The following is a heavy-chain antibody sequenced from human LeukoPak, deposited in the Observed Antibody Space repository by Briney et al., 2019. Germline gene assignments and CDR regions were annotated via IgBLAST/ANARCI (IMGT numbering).Heavy chain of an antibody. CDR1: GFTFSSYE. Sequence: GGSLRLSCAASGFTFSSYEMNWVRQAPGKGLEWVSHIRSSGSTKYYADSVKGRFTISRDNAKNSLYLQMNSLRAEDTAVYYCARDGYSYGFFDYWGQGSLVTVSS. CDR3: ARDGYSYGFFDY. V-gene: IGHV3-48*03. CDR2: IRSSGSTK. J-gene: IGHJ4*02. D-gene: IGHD5-18*01.